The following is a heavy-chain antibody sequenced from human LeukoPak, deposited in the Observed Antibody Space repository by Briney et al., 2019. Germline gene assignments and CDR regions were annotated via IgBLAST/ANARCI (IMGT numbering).Heavy chain of an antibody. CDR1: GFTFSSYG. V-gene: IGHV3-30*18. J-gene: IGHJ6*03. CDR2: ISYDAKSN. CDR3: AKEALLRSYYYYYYMDV. D-gene: IGHD2-15*01. Sequence: PGGSLRLSCATSGFTFSSYGMHWVRQVPGKGLEWVAVISYDAKSNYHVDSVKGRFTISRDNSKNGLYLQMNSLRAEDTAVYYCAKEALLRSYYYYYYMDVWGKGTTVTVSS.